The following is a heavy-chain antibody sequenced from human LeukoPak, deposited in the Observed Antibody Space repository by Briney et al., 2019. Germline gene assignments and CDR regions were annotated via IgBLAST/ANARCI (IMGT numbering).Heavy chain of an antibody. V-gene: IGHV1-46*01. Sequence: GASVKVSCKASGYTFTSYYMHWVRQAPGQGLGWMGIINPSGGSTSYAQKFQGRVTMTRATSTSTVYMKLSSLRSEDTAVYYCARSYGDDVFTYNWFDPWGQGTLVTVSS. CDR2: INPSGGST. CDR1: GYTFTSYY. CDR3: ARSYGDDVFTYNWFDP. J-gene: IGHJ5*02. D-gene: IGHD4-17*01.